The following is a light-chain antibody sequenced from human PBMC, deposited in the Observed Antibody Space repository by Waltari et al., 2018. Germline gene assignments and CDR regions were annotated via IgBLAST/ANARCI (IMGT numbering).Light chain of an antibody. J-gene: IGKJ2*01. CDR1: RSVRST. CDR3: QQYHTGPRT. V-gene: IGKV3-15*01. CDR2: GAS. Sequence: EILLTQSPAALSVPPGERATPSCRASRSVRSTLVWFQQKPGQAPRLLIYGASTRATDIPARFSGSGSGTEFTLTISSMQSEDFAVYYCQQYHTGPRTFVQGTKLDIK.